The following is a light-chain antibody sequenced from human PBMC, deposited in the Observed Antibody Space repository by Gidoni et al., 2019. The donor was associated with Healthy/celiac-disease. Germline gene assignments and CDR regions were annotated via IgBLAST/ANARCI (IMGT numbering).Light chain of an antibody. V-gene: IGLV2-14*01. CDR1: SSDVGGYNY. J-gene: IGLJ3*02. CDR2: EVS. Sequence: QSALTQPASVSGAPGQSITISCTGTSSDVGGYNYVSWYQQHPGKAPKLMMYEVSNRPSGVSNRFSGSKSGNPASLTISGLQAEDEADYYCSSYTSSSFWVFGGGTKLTVL. CDR3: SSYTSSSFWV.